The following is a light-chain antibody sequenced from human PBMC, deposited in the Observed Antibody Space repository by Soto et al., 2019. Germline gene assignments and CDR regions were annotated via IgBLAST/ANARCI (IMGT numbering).Light chain of an antibody. CDR2: AAS. J-gene: IGKJ4*01. CDR1: QGISSF. CDR3: QQVESYPST. V-gene: IGKV1-9*01. Sequence: IQFTQTPSSLSASLGDIFTITFLASQGISSFLAWYQQKPGKAPKLLIYAASSLQSGVPSRFSGSGFGTDFTLTITSLQPEDFATYYCQQVESYPSTFGGGTKVDIK.